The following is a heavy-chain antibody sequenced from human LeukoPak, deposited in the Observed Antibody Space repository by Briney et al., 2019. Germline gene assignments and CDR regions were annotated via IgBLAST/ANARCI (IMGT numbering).Heavy chain of an antibody. CDR3: ARFRTLDY. CDR1: GSTFSSYS. J-gene: IGHJ4*02. Sequence: AGGSLRLSCAASGSTFSSYSMNWVRQAPGKGLEWISYVSSSGTTMYYADSVKGRFTISRDNAKNSLFLHMNSLRVEDTAVYYCARFRTLDYWGQGTLVTVSS. V-gene: IGHV3-48*01. CDR2: VSSSGTTM.